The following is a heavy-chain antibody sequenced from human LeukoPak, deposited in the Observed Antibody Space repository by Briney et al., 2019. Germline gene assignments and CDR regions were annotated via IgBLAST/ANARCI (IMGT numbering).Heavy chain of an antibody. CDR3: ASHYSSGSYRYTGSFDS. J-gene: IGHJ4*01. D-gene: IGHD3-16*02. V-gene: IGHV4-34*01. Sequence: SETLSLTCAVYGGSFSDYYWSWIRQPPGKGLEWIGEINHSGTTNYSPSLKSRVSISVDTSKNQFSLKLNSVTAADAAMYYCASHYSSGSYRYTGSFDSCGHGMLVNVSS. CDR1: GGSFSDYY. CDR2: INHSGTT.